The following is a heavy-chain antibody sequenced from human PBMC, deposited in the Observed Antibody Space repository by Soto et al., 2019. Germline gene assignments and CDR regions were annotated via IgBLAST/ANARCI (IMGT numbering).Heavy chain of an antibody. CDR2: VYYRGRS. CDR3: VSQRTSVLTQAYFDY. D-gene: IGHD2-8*01. Sequence: SETLSLTCTVSGGSVSNSNYYWGWIRQSPGKGLEWIGSVYYRGRSYSKSSVKSRVTISVDTSKNQFSLNLNSVTASDTAVYCCVSQRTSVLTQAYFDYWGPGALVT. V-gene: IGHV4-39*01. J-gene: IGHJ4*02. CDR1: GGSVSNSNYY.